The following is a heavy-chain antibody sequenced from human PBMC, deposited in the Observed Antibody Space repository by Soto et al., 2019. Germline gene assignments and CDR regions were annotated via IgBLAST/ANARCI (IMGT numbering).Heavy chain of an antibody. D-gene: IGHD3-3*02. V-gene: IGHV7-4-1*01. CDR1: GYTFTSYA. J-gene: IGHJ5*02. CDR3: ARGGSSPHFWSGYFNNWFDP. CDR2: INTNTGNP. Sequence: GASVKVSCKASGYTFTSYAMNWVRQAPGQGLEWMGWINTNTGNPTYAQGFTGRFVFSLDTSVSTAYLQICSLKAEDTAVYYCARGGSSPHFWSGYFNNWFDPWGQGTLVTVSS.